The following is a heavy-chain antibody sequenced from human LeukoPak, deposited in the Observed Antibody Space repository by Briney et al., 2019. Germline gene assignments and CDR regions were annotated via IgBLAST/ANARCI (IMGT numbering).Heavy chain of an antibody. V-gene: IGHV3-11*01. CDR2: VSGSGSPI. CDR1: GFTFSDYY. D-gene: IGHD5-18*01. Sequence: GRSLRLSCAASGFTFSDYYMSWFRQAPGKGLEWVSYVSGSGSPIYYADSVKGRFTISRDNAKNSLDLQMNSLRAEDTAVYYCARDRGGRGFTYGQPLDYWGQGTLVTVSS. J-gene: IGHJ4*02. CDR3: ARDRGGRGFTYGQPLDY.